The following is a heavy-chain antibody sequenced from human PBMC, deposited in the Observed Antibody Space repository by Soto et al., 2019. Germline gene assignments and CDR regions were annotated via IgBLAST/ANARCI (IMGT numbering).Heavy chain of an antibody. V-gene: IGHV4-31*03. J-gene: IGHJ6*02. CDR2: IYYSGST. D-gene: IGHD4-17*01. CDR3: ARLFLYGGNSGWYYYYGMDV. CDR1: VGSISSGGYY. Sequence: SETLSLTCTVSVGSISSGGYYWSWIRQHPGKGLEWIGYIYYSGSTYYNPSLKSRVTISVDTSKNQFSLKLSSVTAADTAVYYCARLFLYGGNSGWYYYYGMDVWGQGTTVTVSS.